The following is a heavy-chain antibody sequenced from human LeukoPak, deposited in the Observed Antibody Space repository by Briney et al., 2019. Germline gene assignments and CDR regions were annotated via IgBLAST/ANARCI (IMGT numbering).Heavy chain of an antibody. V-gene: IGHV4-38-2*02. Sequence: SETLSLTCTVSGYSISSGYYWGWIRQPPGKGLEWIGSIYHSGSTYYNPSLKSRVTISVDTSKNQFSLKLSSVTAADTAVYYCARDLMVRGLNWFDPWGQGTLVTVSS. CDR2: IYHSGST. CDR1: GYSISSGYY. CDR3: ARDLMVRGLNWFDP. J-gene: IGHJ5*02. D-gene: IGHD3-10*01.